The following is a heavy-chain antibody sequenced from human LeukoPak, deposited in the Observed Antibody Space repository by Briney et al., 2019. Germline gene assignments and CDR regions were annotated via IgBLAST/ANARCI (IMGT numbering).Heavy chain of an antibody. CDR2: INPHSGAT. CDR1: GYSFIDYY. CDR3: ARGRTMIRGVSWFDP. Sequence: ASMKVSCKASGYSFIDYYIHWVRQAPGRGLEWMGWINPHSGATKYAQQFQVRVTMTRDTSISTAYMELSSLRSDDTAVYYCARGRTMIRGVSWFDPWGQGTLVSVSS. D-gene: IGHD3-10*01. V-gene: IGHV1-2*02. J-gene: IGHJ5*02.